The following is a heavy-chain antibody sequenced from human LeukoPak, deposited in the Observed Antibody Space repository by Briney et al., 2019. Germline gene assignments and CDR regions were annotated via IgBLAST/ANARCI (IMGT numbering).Heavy chain of an antibody. CDR1: GGSISSYY. CDR3: ARQPAPYSSGWYDGFDI. CDR2: NYTSGST. Sequence: SETLSLTCTVSGGSISSYYWSWIRQPAGKGLEWIGRNYTSGSTNYNPSLKSRVTMSVDTSKNQFSLKLSSVTAADTAVYYCARQPAPYSSGWYDGFDIWGQGTMVTVSA. V-gene: IGHV4-4*07. J-gene: IGHJ3*02. D-gene: IGHD6-19*01.